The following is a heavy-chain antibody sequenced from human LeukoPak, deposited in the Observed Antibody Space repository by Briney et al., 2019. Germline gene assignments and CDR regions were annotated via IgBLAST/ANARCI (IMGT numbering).Heavy chain of an antibody. CDR2: INSDGSIT. V-gene: IGHV3-74*01. Sequence: GGSLRLSCAASGFTFSSYWMHWVRQAPGKGLVWVSRINSDGSITSYADSVKGRFTISRDDAKNTLYLQMNSLRAEDTAVYYCARAGVAVAYFYYFDYWGQGSLVTVSS. D-gene: IGHD6-19*01. J-gene: IGHJ4*02. CDR3: ARAGVAVAYFYYFDY. CDR1: GFTFSSYW.